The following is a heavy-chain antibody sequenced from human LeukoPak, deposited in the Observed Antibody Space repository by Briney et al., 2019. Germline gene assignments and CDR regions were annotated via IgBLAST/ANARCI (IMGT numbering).Heavy chain of an antibody. V-gene: IGHV4-34*01. Sequence: SETLSLTCAVYGESFDGYYWSWIRQSPGKRLEWIGHINHVGITNHNPSLKSRVTISVDTSKNQFSLKLSSVTAADTAVYYCARLRADIVATRKIYNWFDPWGQGTLVTVSS. D-gene: IGHD5-12*01. CDR1: GESFDGYY. CDR3: ARLRADIVATRKIYNWFDP. J-gene: IGHJ5*02. CDR2: INHVGIT.